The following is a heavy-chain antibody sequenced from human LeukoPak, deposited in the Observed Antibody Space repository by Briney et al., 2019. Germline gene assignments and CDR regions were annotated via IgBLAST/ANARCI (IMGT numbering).Heavy chain of an antibody. Sequence: SETVSLTCTVSGGSISTYYWSWIRQPPGKGLEWIGYIYYSGSTNYNPSLKSRVTMSVDTSKTQFSLKLSSVTAADTAVYYCARVLYSGSRGYFDNWGQGNLFTVSS. CDR1: GGSISTYY. CDR2: IYYSGST. D-gene: IGHD3-10*01. V-gene: IGHV4-59*01. CDR3: ARVLYSGSRGYFDN. J-gene: IGHJ4*02.